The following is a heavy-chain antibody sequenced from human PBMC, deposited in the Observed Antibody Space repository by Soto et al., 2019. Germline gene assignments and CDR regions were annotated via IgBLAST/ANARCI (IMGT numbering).Heavy chain of an antibody. CDR3: ARDMYSSDYFVKWFEP. Sequence: QVRLVESGGGVVQPGRSLRLSCTASGFSFSSYAMYWFRQPPGKGLEWVAVISKDGMHKNYADSVKGRVTVSRDNANYSLDLQLNSLRVEDTAMYYCARDMYSSDYFVKWFEPWGQGTLVTVSS. D-gene: IGHD6-19*01. CDR1: GFSFSSYA. J-gene: IGHJ5*02. CDR2: ISKDGMHK. V-gene: IGHV3-30*04.